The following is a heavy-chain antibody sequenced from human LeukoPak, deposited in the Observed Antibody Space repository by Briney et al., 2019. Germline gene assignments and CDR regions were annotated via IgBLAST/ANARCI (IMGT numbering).Heavy chain of an antibody. CDR2: INPNSGGT. CDR3: GRRGWSSTRFYIEANWFDP. CDR1: GYTFTGYY. Sequence: ASVTVSCKASGYTFTGYYMHWVRQAPGQGLEWMGWINPNSGGTNYAQKFQGRVTMTRDTSISTAYMELSRLRSDATAVYYCGRRGWSSTRFYIEANWFDPWGQGTLVTVSS. J-gene: IGHJ5*02. V-gene: IGHV1-2*02. D-gene: IGHD2-2*02.